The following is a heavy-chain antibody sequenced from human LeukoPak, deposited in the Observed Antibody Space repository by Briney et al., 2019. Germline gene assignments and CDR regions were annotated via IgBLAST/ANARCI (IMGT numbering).Heavy chain of an antibody. D-gene: IGHD3-9*01. V-gene: IGHV4-4*07. CDR2: IYTSGST. Sequence: SETLSLTCTVSGGSISNYYWSWIRQPAGKGLEWIGRIYTSGSTNYNPSLKSRVTISVDTSKNQFSLKLSSVTAADTAVYYCARLIKYDILTGYYFDYWGQGILVTVSS. CDR3: ARLIKYDILTGYYFDY. CDR1: GGSISNYY. J-gene: IGHJ4*02.